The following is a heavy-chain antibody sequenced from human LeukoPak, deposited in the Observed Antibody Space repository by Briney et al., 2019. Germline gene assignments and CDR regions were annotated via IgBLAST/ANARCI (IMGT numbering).Heavy chain of an antibody. CDR1: GFTFSSYS. CDR2: IISGSVYI. Sequence: AGGSLRLSCAASGFTFSSYSMTWVRQAPGKGLEWVSSIISGSVYIYYADSVKGRFTISRANAKNSLYLQMNSLRAEDTAVYYCARVVAVAGTSRGYFDYWGQGTLVTVSS. CDR3: ARVVAVAGTSRGYFDY. D-gene: IGHD6-19*01. V-gene: IGHV3-21*01. J-gene: IGHJ4*02.